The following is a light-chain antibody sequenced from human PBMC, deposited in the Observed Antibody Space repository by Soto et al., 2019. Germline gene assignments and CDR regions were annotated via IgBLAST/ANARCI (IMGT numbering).Light chain of an antibody. CDR1: QSVSSSY. V-gene: IGKV3-20*01. Sequence: EIVLTQSPCTLSLSPGERATLSCRASQSVSSSYLAWYQQKPGQAPRLLIYGASSRATGIPDRFSGSGSGTDVTLTISRREPADFAVYYCQQYGSSPWTFGQGTKVDIK. CDR3: QQYGSSPWT. J-gene: IGKJ1*01. CDR2: GAS.